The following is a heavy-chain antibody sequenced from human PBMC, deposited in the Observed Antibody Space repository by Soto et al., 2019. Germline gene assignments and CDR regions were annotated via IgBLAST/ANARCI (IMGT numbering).Heavy chain of an antibody. J-gene: IGHJ5*02. CDR2: TYHSGNP. Sequence: SETLSLTCAVSGDTISTGGYSWAWIRQPPGKALEWIGHTYHSGNPYYNPSLKSRVIISVDRSKNQFSLKLSSVTAADTAVYYCARELFGRSVWFDPWGQGTLVTVSS. D-gene: IGHD3-10*01. V-gene: IGHV4-30-2*01. CDR3: ARELFGRSVWFDP. CDR1: GDTISTGGYS.